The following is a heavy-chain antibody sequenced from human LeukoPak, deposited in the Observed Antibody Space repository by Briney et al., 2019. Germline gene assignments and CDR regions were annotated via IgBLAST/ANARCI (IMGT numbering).Heavy chain of an antibody. CDR1: GFTFSSYG. V-gene: IGHV3-30*18. CDR2: ISYDGSNK. Sequence: PGGSLRLSCAASGFTFSSYGMHWVRQAPGKGLEWVAVISYDGSNKYYADSAKGRFTISRDNSKNTPYLQMNSLRAEDTAVYYCAKNVGAGFDYWGQGTLVTVSS. D-gene: IGHD1-26*01. J-gene: IGHJ4*02. CDR3: AKNVGAGFDY.